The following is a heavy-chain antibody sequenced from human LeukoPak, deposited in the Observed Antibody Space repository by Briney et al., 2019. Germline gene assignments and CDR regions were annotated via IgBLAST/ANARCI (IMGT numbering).Heavy chain of an antibody. J-gene: IGHJ4*02. CDR1: GFTFSSYG. V-gene: IGHV3-30*02. D-gene: IGHD2-15*01. CDR3: AKVLSVVVAATLLDY. CDR2: IRYDGSNK. Sequence: QSGGSLGLSCAASGFTFSSYGMHWVRQAPGKGLEWVAFIRYDGSNKYYADPVKGRFTISRDNSKNTLYLQMNSLRAEDTAVYYCAKVLSVVVAATLLDYWGQGTLVTVSS.